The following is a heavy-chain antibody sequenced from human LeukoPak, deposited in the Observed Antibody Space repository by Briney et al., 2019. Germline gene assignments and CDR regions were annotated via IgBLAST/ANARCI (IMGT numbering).Heavy chain of an antibody. J-gene: IGHJ3*02. CDR2: IYWDGDK. Sequence: SGPTLVKPTQTLTLTCTFSGFSLTTSGVGVGWIRQTPGKAPAWLAPIYWDGDKRYSPSLKSRLRITNDTSKTQVVLKMHNMDPVDTATYYCAHIRILTSYSGGSDAFDIWGQGTMVTVSS. CDR3: AHIRILTSYSGGSDAFDI. D-gene: IGHD3-9*01. V-gene: IGHV2-5*02. CDR1: GFSLTTSGVG.